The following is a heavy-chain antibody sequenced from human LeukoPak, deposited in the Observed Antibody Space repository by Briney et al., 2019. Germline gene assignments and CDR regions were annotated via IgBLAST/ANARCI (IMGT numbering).Heavy chain of an antibody. V-gene: IGHV3-30*04. CDR3: ARASWGSGSWYCFDY. CDR1: GFTFSSYA. CDR2: ISYDGSNK. J-gene: IGHJ4*02. Sequence: GGSLRLSCAASGFTFSSYAMHWVRQAPGKGLEWVAVISYDGSNKYYVDSVKGRFTISRDNSKNTLYLQMNSLRGEDTAVYYCARASWGSGSWYCFDYWGQGTLVTVSS. D-gene: IGHD6-13*01.